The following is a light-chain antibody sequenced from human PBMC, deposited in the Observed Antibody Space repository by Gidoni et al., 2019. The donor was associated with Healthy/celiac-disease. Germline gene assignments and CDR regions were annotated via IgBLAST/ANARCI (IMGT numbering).Light chain of an antibody. CDR2: WAS. Sequence: DIVMTQSPAPLAVSLGERATINCKSSQSVLYSSNNKNYLAWYQQKPGQPPKLLIYWASTRESGVPDRFNGSGSGTDFTLTISSLQAEDVAVYYCQQYYSTLTFGGGTKVEIK. J-gene: IGKJ4*01. V-gene: IGKV4-1*01. CDR1: QSVLYSSNNKNY. CDR3: QQYYSTLT.